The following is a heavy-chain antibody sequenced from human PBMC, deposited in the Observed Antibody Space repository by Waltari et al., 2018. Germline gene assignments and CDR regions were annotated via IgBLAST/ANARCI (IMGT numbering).Heavy chain of an antibody. CDR2: INPNSGDT. CDR1: GYTFPAHH. J-gene: IGHJ6*03. CDR3: AREREATYNVYYYYMDV. D-gene: IGHD1-1*01. Sequence: QVQLVQSGAEVKEPGASVTVYCKASGYTFPAHHIPRLRQAPGQGLEWMGWINPNSGDTNNAQKFEGRVTMTRDTSISTAYMELSRLRSDDTAMYYCAREREATYNVYYYYMDVWGKGTTVTVSS. V-gene: IGHV1-2*02.